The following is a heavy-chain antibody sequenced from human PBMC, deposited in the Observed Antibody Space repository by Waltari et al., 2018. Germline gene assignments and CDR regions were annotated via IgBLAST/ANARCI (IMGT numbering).Heavy chain of an antibody. CDR3: ARGQESRYYYFDY. D-gene: IGHD1-1*01. V-gene: IGHV1-69*13. CDR2: ISPILGTA. J-gene: IGHJ4*02. Sequence: QVQLVQSGAEVKKPGSSVKVSCKASGGTFSSYAISWVRHAPGPGLERMGTISPILGTANYVQKFQGRVTITADESTSTAYMALSSLRSEDTAVYYCARGQESRYYYFDYWGQGTLVTVSS. CDR1: GGTFSSYA.